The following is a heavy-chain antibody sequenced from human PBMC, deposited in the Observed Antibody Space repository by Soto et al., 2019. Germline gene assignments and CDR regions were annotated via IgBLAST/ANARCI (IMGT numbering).Heavy chain of an antibody. V-gene: IGHV3-21*01. CDR3: ARESEDLTSNFDY. Sequence: GGSLRLSCAASGFTFTRYSMNWVRQAPGKGLEWVSSISSTTNYIYYADSMTGRFTVSRDNAKNSVYLEMNSLSAEDTAVYYCARESEDLTSNFDYWGQGTLVTVPQ. CDR1: GFTFTRYS. J-gene: IGHJ4*02. CDR2: ISSTTNYI.